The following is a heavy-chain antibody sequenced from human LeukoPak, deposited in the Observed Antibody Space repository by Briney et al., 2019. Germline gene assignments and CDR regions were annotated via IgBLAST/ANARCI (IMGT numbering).Heavy chain of an antibody. CDR3: RSNSWELGAKDAFDI. CDR2: IYYSGST. CDR1: GGSISSSSYY. D-gene: IGHD1-26*01. J-gene: IGHJ3*02. Sequence: SETLSLTCTVSGGSISSSSYYWGWIRQPPGKGLEWIGSIYYSGSTYYNPSLKSRVTISVDTSKNQFSLKLSSVTAADTAVYYCRSNSWELGAKDAFDIWGQGTMVTVSS. V-gene: IGHV4-39*01.